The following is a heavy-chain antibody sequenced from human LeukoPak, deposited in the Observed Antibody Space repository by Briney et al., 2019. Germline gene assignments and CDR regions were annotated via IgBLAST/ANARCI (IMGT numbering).Heavy chain of an antibody. CDR3: ARISLPPSDNFDS. CDR2: ICSSSCCT. CDR1: EFTFSSHP. J-gene: IGHJ4*02. D-gene: IGHD2-15*01. Sequence: GGSLRLSCAASEFTFSSHPMGLLRRAPGKGLEWVTSICSSSCCTYYADSVRGRFAISRDDSKNTLYLQMNSLRAEDTAVYYCARISLPPSDNFDSWGQGTLVTVSS. V-gene: IGHV3-23*01.